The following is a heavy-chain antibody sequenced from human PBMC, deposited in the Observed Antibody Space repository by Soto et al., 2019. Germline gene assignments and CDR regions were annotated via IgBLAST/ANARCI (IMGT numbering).Heavy chain of an antibody. V-gene: IGHV3-30*18. Sequence: QVQLVESGGGVVQPGRSLRLSCAASGFTFSSYGMHWVRQAPGKGLEWVTVISYDGNVAYYADSVKGRFTISRDNSKNTLYLQMNSLRTEDTAMYCCAKEGPITNWYFDYWGQGTRVTVSS. CDR3: AKEGPITNWYFDY. CDR1: GFTFSSYG. J-gene: IGHJ4*02. CDR2: ISYDGNVA. D-gene: IGHD1-1*01.